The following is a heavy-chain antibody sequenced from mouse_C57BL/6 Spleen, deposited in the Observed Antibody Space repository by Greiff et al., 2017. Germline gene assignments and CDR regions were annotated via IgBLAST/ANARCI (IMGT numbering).Heavy chain of an antibody. J-gene: IGHJ1*03. V-gene: IGHV1-53*01. CDR3: ARWDYYGSRNWYFDV. CDR2: INPSNGGT. Sequence: QVQLQQPGTELVKPGASVKLSCKASGYTFTSYWMHWVKQRPGQGLEWIGNINPSNGGTNYNEKFKSKATLTVDKSSSTAYMQLSSLTSEDSAVYYCARWDYYGSRNWYFDVWGTGTTVTVSS. CDR1: GYTFTSYW. D-gene: IGHD1-1*01.